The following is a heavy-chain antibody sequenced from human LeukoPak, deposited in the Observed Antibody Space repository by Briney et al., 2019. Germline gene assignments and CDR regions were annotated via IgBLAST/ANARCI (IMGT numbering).Heavy chain of an antibody. J-gene: IGHJ6*02. CDR1: GGSISSGSYY. Sequence: SETLSLTCTVSGGSISSGSYYWRWLRQPAGTGLEWIGRIYTSGSTNYNPSLKSRVTISVDTSKNQFSLKLSSVTAADTAVYYCAIDSSGKKYYYYGMDVWGQGTTVTVSS. D-gene: IGHD3-22*01. V-gene: IGHV4-61*02. CDR3: AIDSSGKKYYYYGMDV. CDR2: IYTSGST.